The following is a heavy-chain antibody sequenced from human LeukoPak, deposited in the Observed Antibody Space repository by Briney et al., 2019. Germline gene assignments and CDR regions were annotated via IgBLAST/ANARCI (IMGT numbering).Heavy chain of an antibody. CDR1: GGSISSYY. V-gene: IGHV4-59*12. CDR3: ASLPWGVRGLIIQDFHY. Sequence: SETLSLTCTVSGGSISSYYWSWIRQPPGKGLEWIGYIYYSGSTNYNPSLKRRVTISVDTSKNQFSLKLSSVTAADTAVYYCASLPWGVRGLIIQDFHYWGQGTLVTVSS. J-gene: IGHJ4*02. CDR2: IYYSGST. D-gene: IGHD3-10*01.